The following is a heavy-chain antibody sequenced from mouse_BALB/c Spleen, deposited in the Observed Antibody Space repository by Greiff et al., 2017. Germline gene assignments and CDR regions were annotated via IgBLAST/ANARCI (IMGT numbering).Heavy chain of an antibody. CDR1: GFTFSSYW. CDR3: TDLEAY. Sequence: EVKLMESGGGLVQPGGSMKLSCVASGFTFSSYWMSWVRQSPEKGLEWVAEIRLKSDNYATHYAESVKGKFTISRDDSKSRLYLQMNSLRAEDTGIYYCTDLEAYWGQGTLVTVSA. CDR2: IRLKSDNYAT. J-gene: IGHJ3*01. V-gene: IGHV6-3*01.